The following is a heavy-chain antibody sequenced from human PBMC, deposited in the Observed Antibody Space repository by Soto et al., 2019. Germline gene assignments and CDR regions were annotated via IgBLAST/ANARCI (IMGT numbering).Heavy chain of an antibody. D-gene: IGHD1-1*01. CDR1: GGTFSSYT. V-gene: IGHV1-69*08. Sequence: QVQLVQSGAEVQKPGSSVKVSCKASGGTFSSYTITWVRQAPGQGLEWLGRIIPIFGVTNYAQKFQDRVTITADRSTTTDYMELSRLRSEDTAVYYCVRDWESTTQTWGFGDSWGQGTLVTVSS. CDR2: IIPIFGVT. J-gene: IGHJ4*02. CDR3: VRDWESTTQTWGFGDS.